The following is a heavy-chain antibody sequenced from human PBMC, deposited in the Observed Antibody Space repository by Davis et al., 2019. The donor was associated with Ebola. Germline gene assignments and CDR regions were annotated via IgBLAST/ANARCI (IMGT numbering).Heavy chain of an antibody. V-gene: IGHV3-33*01. D-gene: IGHD6-6*01. Sequence: GESLKISCAASGFTFSSYGMHWVRQAPGKGLEWVAVIWYDGSNKYYADSVKGRFTISRDNSKNTLYLQMNSLRAEDTAVYYCARDLYSSSPIRNYYYGMDVWGQGTTVTVSS. CDR2: IWYDGSNK. CDR1: GFTFSSYG. J-gene: IGHJ6*02. CDR3: ARDLYSSSPIRNYYYGMDV.